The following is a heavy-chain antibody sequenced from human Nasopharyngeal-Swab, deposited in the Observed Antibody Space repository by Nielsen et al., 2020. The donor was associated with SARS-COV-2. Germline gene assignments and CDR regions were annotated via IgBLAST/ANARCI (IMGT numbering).Heavy chain of an antibody. D-gene: IGHD6-13*01. CDR1: GFTFSSYS. V-gene: IGHV3-21*01. J-gene: IGHJ4*02. Sequence: GGSLRLSCAASGFTFSSYSMNWVRQAPGKGLEWVSSISSSSSYIYYADSVKDRFTISRDNAKNSLYLQMNSLRAEDTAVYYCARGSSSSWYILDYWGQGTLVSVSS. CDR2: ISSSSSYI. CDR3: ARGSSSSWYILDY.